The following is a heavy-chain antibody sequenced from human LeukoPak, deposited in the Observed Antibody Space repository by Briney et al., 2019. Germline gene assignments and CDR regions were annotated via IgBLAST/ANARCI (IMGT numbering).Heavy chain of an antibody. Sequence: PSETLSLTCAVYGGSFSGYFWSWLRQPPGKGLEWIGEITQSGSTNYNPSLKSRVTISVDTSKTQFSLKLSSVTAADTAVYYCARGVISWLGELRFDFWGQGTLVTVSS. CDR3: ARGVISWLGELRFDF. CDR1: GGSFSGYF. V-gene: IGHV4-34*01. J-gene: IGHJ4*02. CDR2: ITQSGST. D-gene: IGHD3-16*02.